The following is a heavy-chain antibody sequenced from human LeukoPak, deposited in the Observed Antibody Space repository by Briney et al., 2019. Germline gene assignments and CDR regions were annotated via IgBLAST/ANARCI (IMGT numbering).Heavy chain of an antibody. V-gene: IGHV4-39*02. CDR2: IDYSGST. D-gene: IGHD3-3*01. J-gene: IGHJ5*02. Sequence: PSETLSLTCAVSGASIDNSNYYWGWIRQPPGKDLQWIGCIDYSGSTYYNPSLKSRVTISVDTSKNHFYLKLSSVTAADTAVYYCARRRYDFWTTNRRFWPFDPWGQGTLSPSPQ. CDR1: GASIDNSNYY. CDR3: ARRRYDFWTTNRRFWPFDP.